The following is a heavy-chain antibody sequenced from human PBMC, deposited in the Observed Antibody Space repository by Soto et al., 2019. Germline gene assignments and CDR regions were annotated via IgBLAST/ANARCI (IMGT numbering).Heavy chain of an antibody. Sequence: SETLSLTCTVSGGSISSYYWSWIRQPPGKGLEWIGYIYYSGSTNYNPSLKSRVTISVDTSKNQFSLKLSSVTAADTAVYYCARHWGEWLVLIYWGQGTLVTVSS. CDR2: IYYSGST. CDR1: GGSISSYY. V-gene: IGHV4-59*08. D-gene: IGHD6-19*01. CDR3: ARHWGEWLVLIY. J-gene: IGHJ4*02.